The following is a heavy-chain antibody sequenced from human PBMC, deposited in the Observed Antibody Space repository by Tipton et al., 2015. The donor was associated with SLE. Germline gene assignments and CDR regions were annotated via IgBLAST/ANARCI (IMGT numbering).Heavy chain of an antibody. CDR1: GGAISTYY. Sequence: TLSLTCTVSGGAISTYYWGWIRQSPGKGLEWIGYVYYTGTTNYSPSLKSRVTISLDTSKNQFSLRLTSVTAADTAVYYCARVASNFYSDFWGQGTLVTVSS. CDR3: ARVASNFYSDF. D-gene: IGHD4-11*01. J-gene: IGHJ4*02. V-gene: IGHV4-59*01. CDR2: VYYTGTT.